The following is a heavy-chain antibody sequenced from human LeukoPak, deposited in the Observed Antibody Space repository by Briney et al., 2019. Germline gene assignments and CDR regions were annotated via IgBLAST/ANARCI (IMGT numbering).Heavy chain of an antibody. D-gene: IGHD2-2*01. Sequence: GGSLRLSCAASGFTVSSNYMSWVRQAPGKGLEWVSSISSSSSYIYYADSVKGRFTISRDNAKNSLYLQMNSLRAEDTAVYYCARGRYCSSTSCYMRDNWFDPWGQGTLVTVSS. J-gene: IGHJ5*02. CDR1: GFTVSSNY. V-gene: IGHV3-21*01. CDR2: ISSSSSYI. CDR3: ARGRYCSSTSCYMRDNWFDP.